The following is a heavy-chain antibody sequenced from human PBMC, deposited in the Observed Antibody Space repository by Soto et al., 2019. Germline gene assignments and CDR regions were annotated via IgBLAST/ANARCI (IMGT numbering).Heavy chain of an antibody. Sequence: QVQLVQSGAEVKKPGSSVKVSCKASGGTFSSYAISWVRQAPGQGLEWMGGIIPIFGTANYAQKFQGRVTITAGESTSTAYMEVSNMRSEEKDVHCCASIVGANPWGQGTLVTVSS. CDR3: ASIVGANP. D-gene: IGHD1-26*01. CDR1: GGTFSSYA. CDR2: IIPIFGTA. V-gene: IGHV1-69*01. J-gene: IGHJ5*02.